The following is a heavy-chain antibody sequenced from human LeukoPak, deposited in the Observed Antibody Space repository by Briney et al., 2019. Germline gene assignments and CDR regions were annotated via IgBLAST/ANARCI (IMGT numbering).Heavy chain of an antibody. CDR1: GYSFTSYW. V-gene: IGHV5-51*01. J-gene: IGHJ4*02. CDR2: IYPGDSDT. CDR3: ARRGEAMDPFDY. Sequence: GESLKVSCKTSGYSFTSYWIGWVRQMPGKGLEWMGIIYPGDSDTRYSPSFQGQVTISADKSINTAYLQWSSLKASDTAIYYCARRGEAMDPFDYWGQGTLVTVSS. D-gene: IGHD5-18*01.